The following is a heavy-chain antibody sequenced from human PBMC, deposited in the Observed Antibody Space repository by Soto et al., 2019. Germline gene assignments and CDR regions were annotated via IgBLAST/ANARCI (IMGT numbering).Heavy chain of an antibody. CDR3: ARGDGDTLDY. CDR2: INAYVGET. V-gene: IGHV1-18*01. J-gene: IGHJ4*02. Sequence: QVQLVQSGAEVNKPGASVKVSCKASGYSFTHYGITWVRQAPGQGLVWTGWINAYVGETKSAQKYEGRVTVTMDTSTNTAYLELRSLRSDDTAVYYCARGDGDTLDYWGQGTLVMVSA. CDR1: GYSFTHYG.